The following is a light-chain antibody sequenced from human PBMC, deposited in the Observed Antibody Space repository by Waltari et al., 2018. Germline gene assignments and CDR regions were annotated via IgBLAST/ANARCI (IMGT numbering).Light chain of an antibody. J-gene: IGKJ1*01. Sequence: EIVLTQSPGTLSLSPGERAPLSCRASQSVSSTYFAWYQQIPGQAPRLLIYGASNRAIGIPDRFSGSGSGTDFTLTISRLEPEDFAVYYCQQYGSSPPWTFGQGTKVEI. CDR3: QQYGSSPPWT. CDR1: QSVSSTY. V-gene: IGKV3-20*01. CDR2: GAS.